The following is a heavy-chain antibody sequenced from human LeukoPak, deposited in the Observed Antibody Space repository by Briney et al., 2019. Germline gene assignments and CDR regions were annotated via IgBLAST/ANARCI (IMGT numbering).Heavy chain of an antibody. V-gene: IGHV1-46*01. Sequence: GASVKVSCKASGYTFTSYAMHWVRQAPGQGLEWMGIINPSGGSTSYAQKFQGRVTMTRDTSTSTVYMELSSLRSEDTAVYYCARDQNIVVVPAALYYFDYWGQGTLVTVSS. CDR1: GYTFTSYA. D-gene: IGHD2-2*01. CDR3: ARDQNIVVVPAALYYFDY. J-gene: IGHJ4*02. CDR2: INPSGGST.